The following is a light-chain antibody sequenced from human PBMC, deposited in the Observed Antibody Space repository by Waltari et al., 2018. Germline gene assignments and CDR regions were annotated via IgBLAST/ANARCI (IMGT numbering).Light chain of an antibody. CDR1: SSDVGNYNL. CDR3: CSYAGLGTYV. V-gene: IGLV2-23*02. CDR2: EVT. J-gene: IGLJ1*01. Sequence: QSGLTQPASVSGSPGQSITISCTGTSSDVGNYNLVSWYQHHPGTAPKLIFYEVTKRTSEVSDRCSASKSANTASLTISGLQTEDEADYYCCSYAGLGTYVFGTGTKVTVL.